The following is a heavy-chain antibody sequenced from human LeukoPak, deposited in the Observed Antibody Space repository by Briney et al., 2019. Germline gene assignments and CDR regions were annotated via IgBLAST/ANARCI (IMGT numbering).Heavy chain of an antibody. Sequence: SATLPLTCAVSGGSISSSSYYCAWIRPPPGQGLEWIGSIHYSGTNYYTPSHQSRVTIAIDTYKHQFSLKLRFVTAADTSVYYCARVRCGGGSCPYYYYYYYMDVWGKGTTVTVSS. CDR1: GGSISSSSYY. J-gene: IGHJ6*03. CDR2: IHYSGTN. D-gene: IGHD2-15*01. V-gene: IGHV4-39*07. CDR3: ARVRCGGGSCPYYYYYYYMDV.